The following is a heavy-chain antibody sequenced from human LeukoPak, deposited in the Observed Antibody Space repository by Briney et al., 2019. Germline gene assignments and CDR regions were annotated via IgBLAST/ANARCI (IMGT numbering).Heavy chain of an antibody. J-gene: IGHJ6*03. Sequence: PGRSLRLSCAASGFTFSSYGMHWVRQAPGKGLEWVAVISYDGSNKYYADSVKGRFTISRDNSKNTLYLQMNSLRAEDTAVYYCAKAVPYYYYMDVWGKGTAVTVSS. V-gene: IGHV3-30*18. CDR3: AKAVPYYYYMDV. CDR2: ISYDGSNK. D-gene: IGHD4-17*01. CDR1: GFTFSSYG.